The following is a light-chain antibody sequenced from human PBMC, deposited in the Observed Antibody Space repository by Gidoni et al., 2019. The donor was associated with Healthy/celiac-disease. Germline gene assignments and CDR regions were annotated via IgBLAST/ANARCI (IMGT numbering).Light chain of an antibody. CDR3: QQYYSTPPA. J-gene: IGKJ1*01. V-gene: IGKV4-1*01. Sequence: DIVMTQSPDSLAVSLGERATINCKSSQSVVYSSNNKNYLAWYQQKPGQPPKLLIYWASTRESGVPDRVSGSGSGTDFTLTISSLQAEDVAVYYCQQYYSTPPAFGQGTKVEIK. CDR2: WAS. CDR1: QSVVYSSNNKNY.